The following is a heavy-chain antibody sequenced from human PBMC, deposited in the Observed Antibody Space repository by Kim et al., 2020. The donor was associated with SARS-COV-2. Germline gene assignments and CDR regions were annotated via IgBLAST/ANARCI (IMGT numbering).Heavy chain of an antibody. Sequence: SETLSLTCTVSGGSLRSGGYHWTWIRQSAGKGLEWIGRIYSSGNTNYNPSHKSRVSISVDTSKNQFSLKMSSVTAADTAVYYCARGAAVAAQWFDPWGQGTLVTVSS. J-gene: IGHJ5*02. CDR2: IYSSGNT. D-gene: IGHD6-19*01. CDR1: GGSLRSGGYH. CDR3: ARGAAVAAQWFDP. V-gene: IGHV4-61*02.